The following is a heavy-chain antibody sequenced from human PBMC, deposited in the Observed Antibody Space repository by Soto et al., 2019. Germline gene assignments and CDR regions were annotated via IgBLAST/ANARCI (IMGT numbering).Heavy chain of an antibody. CDR1: GYTFTSYG. V-gene: IGHV1-18*01. Sequence: ASVKVSCKASGYTFTSYGISWVRQAPGQALEWMGWVSAYNGDTNYAQNFQGRVTMTTDTSTSTAYMDLRSLRSDDTATYYCARDRGYCANGVCFRYDYWGQGTLVTVSS. J-gene: IGHJ4*02. CDR2: VSAYNGDT. CDR3: ARDRGYCANGVCFRYDY. D-gene: IGHD2-8*01.